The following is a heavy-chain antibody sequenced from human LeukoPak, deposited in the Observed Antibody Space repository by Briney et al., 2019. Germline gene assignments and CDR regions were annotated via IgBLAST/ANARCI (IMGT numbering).Heavy chain of an antibody. V-gene: IGHV3-48*03. J-gene: IGHJ6*04. CDR3: AELGITMIGGV. CDR2: ISSSGSTI. D-gene: IGHD3-10*02. Sequence: GGSLRLSCAASGFTFSSYEMSWVRQAPGEGLKWVSYISSSGSTIYYADSVKGRFTISRDNAKNSLYLQMNSLRAEDTAVYYCAELGITMIGGVWGKGTTVTISS. CDR1: GFTFSSYE.